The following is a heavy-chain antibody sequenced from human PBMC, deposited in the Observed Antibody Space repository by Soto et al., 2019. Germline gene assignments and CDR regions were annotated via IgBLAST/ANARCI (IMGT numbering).Heavy chain of an antibody. Sequence: GASLKISCKGSGYSFTSYWISWVRQMPGKGLEWMGRIDPSDSYTNYGPSFQGHVTISADKSISTAYLQWSSLKASDTAMYYCAITLDSSSWYGEDYYGMDVWGQGTTVTVSS. CDR3: AITLDSSSWYGEDYYGMDV. D-gene: IGHD6-13*01. CDR1: GYSFTSYW. J-gene: IGHJ6*02. CDR2: IDPSDSYT. V-gene: IGHV5-10-1*01.